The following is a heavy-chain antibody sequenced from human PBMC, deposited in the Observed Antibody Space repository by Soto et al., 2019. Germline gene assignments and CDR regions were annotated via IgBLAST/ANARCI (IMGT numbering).Heavy chain of an antibody. J-gene: IGHJ5*02. CDR3: AKGDNLGPKTGYAFDP. Sequence: PSQTLSLTCALSGDSVSSNTASWNWIRQSPSRGLEWRGRTYFRSKWYNDYAVSVKRRLITNADTANNQFSLQLNSVTPEDTAVYCGAKGDNLGPKTGYAFDPWGQGIMVTVSS. D-gene: IGHD5-12*01. CDR1: GDSVSSNTAS. CDR2: TYFRSKWYN. V-gene: IGHV6-1*01.